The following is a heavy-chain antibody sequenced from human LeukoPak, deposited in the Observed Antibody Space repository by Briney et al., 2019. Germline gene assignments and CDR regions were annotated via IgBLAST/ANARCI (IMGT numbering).Heavy chain of an antibody. J-gene: IGHJ4*02. CDR1: GFTFSSYA. CDR3: ARGAARMVEMGTMISFEY. D-gene: IGHD5-24*01. Sequence: GGSLRLSCAATGFTFSSYAMHWVRQAPGKGLEWVAVISYDGSNKKYADSVKGRFTISRVNSQKTLYLQMNSLRAEDAAVYYCARGAARMVEMGTMISFEYWGQGTLVTVSS. V-gene: IGHV3-30*04. CDR2: ISYDGSNK.